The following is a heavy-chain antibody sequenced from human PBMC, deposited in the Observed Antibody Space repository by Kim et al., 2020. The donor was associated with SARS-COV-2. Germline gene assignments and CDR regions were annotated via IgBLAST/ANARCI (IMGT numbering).Heavy chain of an antibody. V-gene: IGHV3-23*01. CDR2: ISGTGSDM. Sequence: GGSLRLSCAASGFAFSTNAMGWVRQAPGKGLEWVSSISGTGSDMYYADSVRGRFTISRDIGKTTLYLQMNSLRAEDTALYYCAKDIWDYSGVDVWGQGNT. J-gene: IGHJ6*02. CDR1: GFAFSTNA. CDR3: AKDIWDYSGVDV. D-gene: IGHD3-10*01.